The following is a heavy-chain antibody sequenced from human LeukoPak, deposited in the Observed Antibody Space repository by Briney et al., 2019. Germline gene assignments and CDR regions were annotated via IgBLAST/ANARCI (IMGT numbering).Heavy chain of an antibody. D-gene: IGHD2-15*01. CDR2: IYHSGST. V-gene: IGHV4-30-2*01. Sequence: PSETLSLTCAVSGGSISSGGYSWSWIRQPPGKGLEWIGYIYHSGSTYYNPSLKSRVTISVDRSKNQFSLKLSSVTAADTAVYCCARVGSGDYFDYWGQGTLVTVSS. CDR3: ARVGSGDYFDY. CDR1: GGSISSGGYS. J-gene: IGHJ4*02.